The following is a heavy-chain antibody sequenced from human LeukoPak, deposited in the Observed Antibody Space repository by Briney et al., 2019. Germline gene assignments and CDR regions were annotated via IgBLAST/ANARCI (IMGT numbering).Heavy chain of an antibody. CDR2: TYDKSKWYN. D-gene: IGHD6-13*01. CDR1: GDSVSSNSAG. CDR3: ARDIAAATYYFDY. V-gene: IGHV6-1*01. Sequence: SQTLSLTCAISGDSVSSNSAGWNWIRQSPSRGLEWLGRTYDKSKWYNDYAVSVKSRITNNPDTSKHQFSLQLNSVTPEDTAVYYCARDIAAATYYFDYWGQGTLVTVSS. J-gene: IGHJ4*02.